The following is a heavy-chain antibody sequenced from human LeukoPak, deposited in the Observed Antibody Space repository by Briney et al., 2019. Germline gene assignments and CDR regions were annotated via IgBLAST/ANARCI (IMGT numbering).Heavy chain of an antibody. J-gene: IGHJ6*03. CDR3: AILSYGYYYYMDV. V-gene: IGHV1-69*06. CDR1: GGTFSSYA. D-gene: IGHD5-18*01. Sequence: ASVKVSCKASGGTFSSYAISWVRQAPGQGLEWMGGIIPIFGTANYAQKFQGRVTITADKSTSTAYMELSSLRSEDTAVYYCAILSYGYYYYMDVWGKGTTVTVSS. CDR2: IIPIFGTA.